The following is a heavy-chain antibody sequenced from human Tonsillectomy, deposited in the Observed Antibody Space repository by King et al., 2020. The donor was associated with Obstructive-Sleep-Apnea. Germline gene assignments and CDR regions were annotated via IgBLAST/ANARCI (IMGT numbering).Heavy chain of an antibody. CDR2: ISGNSGSI. V-gene: IGHV3-9*01. CDR1: GFTFDDYA. J-gene: IGHJ4*02. D-gene: IGHD3-10*01. CDR3: AKDHYYGSGSYHPPDN. Sequence: VQLVESGGGLVQPGRSLRLSCAASGFTFDDYAMHWVRQAPGKGLEWVSGISGNSGSIGYADSVKGRFTISRDNAKNSLYLQMNSLRAEDTASYYCAKDHYYGSGSYHPPDNWGQRTLVTVSS.